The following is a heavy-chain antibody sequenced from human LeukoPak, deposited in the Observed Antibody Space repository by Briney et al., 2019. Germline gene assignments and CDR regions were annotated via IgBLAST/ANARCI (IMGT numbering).Heavy chain of an antibody. Sequence: GASVKVSCKAPGYTFTGYYMHWVRQAPGQGLEGMGWINPNSGGTNYAQKFQGRVTMTRDTSISTAYMELSRLRSDDTAVYYCASLVGSSYDAFDIWGQGTMVTVSS. D-gene: IGHD6-6*01. CDR1: GYTFTGYY. CDR3: ASLVGSSYDAFDI. CDR2: INPNSGGT. J-gene: IGHJ3*02. V-gene: IGHV1-2*02.